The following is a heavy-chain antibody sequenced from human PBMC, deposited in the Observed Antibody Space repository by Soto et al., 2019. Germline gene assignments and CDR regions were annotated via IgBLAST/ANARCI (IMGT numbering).Heavy chain of an antibody. CDR1: GGSFSGYY. CDR3: ARDSGWYRYYYYGMDV. CDR2: INHSGST. J-gene: IGHJ6*02. V-gene: IGHV4-34*01. D-gene: IGHD6-19*01. Sequence: KPSETLSLTCAVYGGSFSGYYWGWIRQPPGKGLEWIGEINHSGSTNYNPSLKSRVTISVDTSKNQFSLKLSSVTAADTAVYYCARDSGWYRYYYYGMDVRGQGTTVTVSS.